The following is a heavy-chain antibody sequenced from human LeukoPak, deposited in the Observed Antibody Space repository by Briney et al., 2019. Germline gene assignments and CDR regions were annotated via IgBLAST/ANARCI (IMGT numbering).Heavy chain of an antibody. Sequence: PSETLSLTCSVSGGSINRDYWSWIRQPPGKGLEWIGYIYFSGSTYYNPSPKSRVTISVGTSKNQFSLKLISVTAADTAVYYCARRCDPYGLDVWGQGIPVTVSS. CDR2: IYFSGST. CDR3: ARRCDPYGLDV. V-gene: IGHV4-59*08. CDR1: GGSINRDY. D-gene: IGHD2-21*02. J-gene: IGHJ6*02.